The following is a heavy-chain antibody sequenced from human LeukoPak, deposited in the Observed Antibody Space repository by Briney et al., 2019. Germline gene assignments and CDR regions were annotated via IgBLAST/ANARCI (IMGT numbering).Heavy chain of an antibody. CDR2: IYYSGST. D-gene: IGHD2-2*01. CDR3: ARSDCSTTSCVAYYGMDV. J-gene: IGHJ6*02. V-gene: IGHV4-59*08. Sequence: PSETLSPTCTVSGGSISNYYWSWIRQPPGKGLEWIGYIYYSGSTNYNPSLKSRVTISVDTSKNQFSLKLSSMTAADTAVYYCARSDCSTTSCVAYYGMDVWGQGTTVTVSS. CDR1: GGSISNYY.